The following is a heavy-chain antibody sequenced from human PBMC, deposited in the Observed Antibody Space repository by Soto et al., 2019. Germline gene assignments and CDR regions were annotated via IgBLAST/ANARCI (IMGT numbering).Heavy chain of an antibody. V-gene: IGHV4-39*07. J-gene: IGHJ3*02. CDR3: AREEGFLGDCSGGNCPDAFDI. D-gene: IGHD2-15*01. Sequence: SETLSLTCTVSCGSISSSSYYWGWVRQPPGKRLEGIGGIYYGGSTNYNPSLNSRVTISVDTSKNQFSLRLSSVTAADTAVYYYAREEGFLGDCSGGNCPDAFDIWGQGTMVTVSS. CDR1: CGSISSSSYY. CDR2: IYYGGST.